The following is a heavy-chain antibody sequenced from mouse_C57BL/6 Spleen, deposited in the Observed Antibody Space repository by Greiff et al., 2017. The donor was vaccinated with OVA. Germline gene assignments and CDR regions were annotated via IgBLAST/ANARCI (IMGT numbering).Heavy chain of an antibody. J-gene: IGHJ4*01. CDR1: GYTFTSYW. D-gene: IGHD2-4*01. Sequence: VQLVESGAELAKPGASVKLSCKASGYTFTSYWMHWVHQRPGQGLEWIGYINPSSGYTKYTQQVKDKATLTADKSSSTAYMQLSSLTYEDSAVYYGARSPMITTLDYFAMDGWGKGTSVTV. V-gene: IGHV1-7*01. CDR3: ARSPMITTLDYFAMDG. CDR2: INPSSGYT.